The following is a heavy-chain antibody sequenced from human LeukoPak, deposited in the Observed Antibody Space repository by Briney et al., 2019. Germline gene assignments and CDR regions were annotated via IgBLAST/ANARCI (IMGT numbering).Heavy chain of an antibody. D-gene: IGHD2-21*02. CDR1: GFTFSSYA. CDR3: AKTLVLVTAIPYYFDY. V-gene: IGHV3-23*01. J-gene: IGHJ4*02. CDR2: ISGSGGST. Sequence: RGSLRLSCAASGFTFSSYAMSWVRQAPGKGLEWVSAISGSGGSTYYADSVKGRFTFSRDNSKNTLYLQMNSLRAEDTAVYYCAKTLVLVTAIPYYFDYWGQGTLVTVSS.